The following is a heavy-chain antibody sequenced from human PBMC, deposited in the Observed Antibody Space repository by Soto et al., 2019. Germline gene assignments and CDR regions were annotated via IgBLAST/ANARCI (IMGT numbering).Heavy chain of an antibody. Sequence: QVQLVESGGGVVQPGRSLRLSCAASGFTFSSYGMHWVRQAPGKGLEWVAVIWYDGSNKYYADSVKGRFAISRDNSKNTLYLQMNSLRAEDTAVYYCPRETVRGVRCMDVWGKGTTVTVSS. CDR2: IWYDGSNK. CDR3: PRETVRGVRCMDV. CDR1: GFTFSSYG. V-gene: IGHV3-33*01. J-gene: IGHJ6*04. D-gene: IGHD3-10*01.